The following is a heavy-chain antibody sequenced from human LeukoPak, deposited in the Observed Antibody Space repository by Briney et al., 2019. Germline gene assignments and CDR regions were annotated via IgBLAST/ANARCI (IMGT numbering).Heavy chain of an antibody. CDR3: TRALPLRTDAFDI. Sequence: GGSLRLSCAASGFTFSSYSMNWVRQAPGKGLEWVSSISSSSSYIYYADSVKGRFTISRDNAKNSLYLQMNNLRAEDTAVYYCTRALPLRTDAFDIWGRGTMVTVSS. CDR2: ISSSSSYI. CDR1: GFTFSSYS. V-gene: IGHV3-21*01. J-gene: IGHJ3*02.